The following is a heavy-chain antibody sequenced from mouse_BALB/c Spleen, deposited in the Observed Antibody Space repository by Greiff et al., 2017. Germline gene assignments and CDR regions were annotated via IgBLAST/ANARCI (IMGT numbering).Heavy chain of an antibody. J-gene: IGHJ2*01. CDR1: GFTFSDYY. V-gene: IGHV5-4*02. D-gene: IGHD1-2*01. CDR3: TRGRRLPDY. Sequence: EVQLVESGGGLVKPGGSLKLSCAASGFTFSDYYMYWVRQTPEKRLEWVATISDGGSYTYYPDSVKGRFTISRDNTKNNLYLQMSSLKSEDTAMYCSTRGRRLPDYWGQGTTLTVSS. CDR2: ISDGGSYT.